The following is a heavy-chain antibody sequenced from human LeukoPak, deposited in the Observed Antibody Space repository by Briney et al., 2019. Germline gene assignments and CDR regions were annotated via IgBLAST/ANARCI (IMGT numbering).Heavy chain of an antibody. CDR3: ASLQSVTSTFFSGRPPTYYYYMDV. J-gene: IGHJ6*03. V-gene: IGHV4-39*01. CDR1: GDPIRRSSYY. Sequence: SDTLSLTCTVSGDPIRRSSYYCGWIRLPPGEGLERIGTMYYSGSPYNNPSLKSRVTISADTSKNRFSLKLSSVTAADTAVYYCASLQSVTSTFFSGRPPTYYYYMDVWGKGTTVTVSS. D-gene: IGHD2-2*01. CDR2: MYYSGSP.